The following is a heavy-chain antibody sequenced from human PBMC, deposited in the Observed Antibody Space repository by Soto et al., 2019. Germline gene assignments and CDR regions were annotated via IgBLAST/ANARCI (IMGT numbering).Heavy chain of an antibody. J-gene: IGHJ4*02. V-gene: IGHV4-34*09. CDR3: ARVEFKLLGYYFDY. D-gene: IGHD3-10*01. CDR2: IYNSGST. Sequence: PSETLSLTCAVYSGSFSGYYWTWIRQPPGKGLEWIGYIYNSGSTYYNPSLKSRSTISIDTSRNQFSLKLNSVSAADSAIYYCARVEFKLLGYYFDYWGQGALVTVSS. CDR1: SGSFSGYY.